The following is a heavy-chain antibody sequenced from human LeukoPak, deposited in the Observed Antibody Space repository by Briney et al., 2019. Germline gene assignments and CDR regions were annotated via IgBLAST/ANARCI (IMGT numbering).Heavy chain of an antibody. J-gene: IGHJ4*02. D-gene: IGHD6-19*01. CDR1: GGSISSYY. CDR3: ARLRGYSSGWNYFDY. Sequence: SATLSRTCTVSGGSISSYYWSWIRQPPGKGLEWIGYIYYSGSTNYNPSLKSRVTISVDTSKNQFSLKLSSVTAADTAVYYCARLRGYSSGWNYFDYWGQGTLVTVSS. V-gene: IGHV4-59*01. CDR2: IYYSGST.